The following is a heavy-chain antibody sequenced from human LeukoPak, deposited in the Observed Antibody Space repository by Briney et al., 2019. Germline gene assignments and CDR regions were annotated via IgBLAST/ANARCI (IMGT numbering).Heavy chain of an antibody. CDR2: ISGGST. J-gene: IGHJ6*04. CDR3: ARVLGYCSGGSCYSMDV. CDR1: GFTVSSNE. Sequence: GGSLRLSCAASGFTVSSNEMSWVRQVPGKGLEWVSSISGGSTYYADSRKGRFTISRDNSKNTLHLQMNSLRAEDTAVYYCARVLGYCSGGSCYSMDVWGKGTTVTVSS. D-gene: IGHD2-15*01. V-gene: IGHV3-38-3*01.